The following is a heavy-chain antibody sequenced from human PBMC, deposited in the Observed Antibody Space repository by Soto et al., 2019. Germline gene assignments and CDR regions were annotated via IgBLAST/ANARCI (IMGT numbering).Heavy chain of an antibody. D-gene: IGHD6-13*01. J-gene: IGHJ6*02. Sequence: SVKVSCKASGYTFTSYDINWVRQATGQGLEWMGGIIPIFGTANYAQKFQGRVTITADESTSTAYMELSSLRSEDTAVYYCARIEQQLVANYYYGMDVWGQGTTVTVSS. CDR2: IIPIFGTA. CDR1: GYTFTSYD. CDR3: ARIEQQLVANYYYGMDV. V-gene: IGHV1-69*13.